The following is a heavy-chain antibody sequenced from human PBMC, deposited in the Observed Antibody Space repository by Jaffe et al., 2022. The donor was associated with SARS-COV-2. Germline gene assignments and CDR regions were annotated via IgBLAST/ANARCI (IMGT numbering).Heavy chain of an antibody. V-gene: IGHV3-33*01. Sequence: QAQLVESGGGVVKPGRSLRLSCVASGFTFSDFGMHWVRQAPGKGPEWVAVIWYDGSQTYYADSLKGRIIVSRDNSENTLYLQMGRLRVEDTAVYYCVRPRRGGTGIRQVYFDLWGRGTRVTVSS. D-gene: IGHD1-1*01. CDR2: IWYDGSQT. CDR1: GFTFSDFG. CDR3: VRPRRGGTGIRQVYFDL. J-gene: IGHJ2*01.